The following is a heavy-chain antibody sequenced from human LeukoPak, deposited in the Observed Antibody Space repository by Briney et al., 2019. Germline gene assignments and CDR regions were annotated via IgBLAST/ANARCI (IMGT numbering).Heavy chain of an antibody. D-gene: IGHD2/OR15-2a*01. Sequence: GGSLRLSCTASGFTFSSTWMHWVRQAPGKGLVWVSRITSDGGSTIYADSVKGRFTISRDNAKNTLYLQMNSLRAEDTAVYYCARDWYYAIDFWGRGALVTVSS. CDR3: ARDWYYAIDF. V-gene: IGHV3-74*01. J-gene: IGHJ2*01. CDR1: GFTFSSTW. CDR2: ITSDGGST.